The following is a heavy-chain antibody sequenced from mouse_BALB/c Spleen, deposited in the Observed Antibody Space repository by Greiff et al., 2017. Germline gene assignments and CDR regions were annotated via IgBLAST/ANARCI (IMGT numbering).Heavy chain of an antibody. D-gene: IGHD1-1*01. CDR2: IYPGDGDT. V-gene: IGHV1-80*01. J-gene: IGHJ3*01. Sequence: QVQLQQSGAELVRPGSSVKISCTASGYAFSSYWMNWVKQRPGQGLEWIGQIYPGDGDTNYNGKFKGKATLTADKSSSTAYMQLSSLTSEDSAVYFCARDYGSSSWFAYWGQGTLVTVSA. CDR3: ARDYGSSSWFAY. CDR1: GYAFSSYW.